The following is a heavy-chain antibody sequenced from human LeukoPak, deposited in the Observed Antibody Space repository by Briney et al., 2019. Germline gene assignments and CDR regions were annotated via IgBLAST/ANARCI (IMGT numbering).Heavy chain of an antibody. CDR1: GGSISVGTYY. V-gene: IGHV4-30-4*08. CDR2: IYYSRST. Sequence: SETLSLTCTVSGGSISVGTYYWSWIRQPPGKGLEWNGYIYYSRSTYYNPSIKSRVSISVDTSKNQFSLKLSSVTAADTAVFYCARDRDGYNLDAFDIWGQGTMVTVSS. D-gene: IGHD5-24*01. J-gene: IGHJ3*02. CDR3: ARDRDGYNLDAFDI.